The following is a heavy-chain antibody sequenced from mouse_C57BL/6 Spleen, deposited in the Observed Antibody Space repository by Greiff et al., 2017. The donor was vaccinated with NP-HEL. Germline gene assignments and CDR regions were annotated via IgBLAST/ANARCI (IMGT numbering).Heavy chain of an antibody. D-gene: IGHD1-1*01. CDR2: INPSTGGT. Sequence: DVKLQESGPELVKPGASVKISCKASGYSFTGYYMNWVKQSPEKSLEWIGEINPSTGGTTYNQKFKAKATLTVDKSSSTAYMQLKSLTSEDSAVYYCARRVITTVVHYYAMDYWGQGTSVTVSS. CDR1: GYSFTGYY. CDR3: ARRVITTVVHYYAMDY. J-gene: IGHJ4*01. V-gene: IGHV1-42*01.